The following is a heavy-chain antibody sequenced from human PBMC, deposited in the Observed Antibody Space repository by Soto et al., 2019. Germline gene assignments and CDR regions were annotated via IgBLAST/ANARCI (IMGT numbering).Heavy chain of an antibody. CDR3: ARKDGDYYAFDL. CDR1: GYTFTSYG. J-gene: IGHJ3*01. D-gene: IGHD4-17*01. V-gene: IGHV1-18*01. CDR2: ISGFNGNT. Sequence: QVQLVQSGAEVKKPGASVKVSCKASGYTFTSYGIGWVRQAPGQGLEWMGWISGFNGNTNHAQNLQGRLTMTTDTSTSTAYMELRRLRADDTAVYYCARKDGDYYAFDLWGQGTRVTVSS.